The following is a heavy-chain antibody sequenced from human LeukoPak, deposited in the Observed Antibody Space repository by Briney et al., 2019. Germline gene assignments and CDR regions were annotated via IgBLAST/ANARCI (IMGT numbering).Heavy chain of an antibody. Sequence: GASVEVSCKVSGYTLTELSMHWVRQAPGKGLEWMGGFDPEDGETIYAQKFQGRVTMTEDTSTDTAYMELSSLRSEDTAVYYCATGYSYGSYYFDYWGQGTLVTVSS. J-gene: IGHJ4*02. CDR3: ATGYSYGSYYFDY. CDR1: GYTLTELS. D-gene: IGHD5-18*01. CDR2: FDPEDGET. V-gene: IGHV1-24*01.